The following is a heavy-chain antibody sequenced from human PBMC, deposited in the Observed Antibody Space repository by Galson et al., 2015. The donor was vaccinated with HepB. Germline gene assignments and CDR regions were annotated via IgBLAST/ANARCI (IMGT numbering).Heavy chain of an antibody. Sequence: SVKVSCKVSGYTLTELSMHWVRQAPGKGLEWMGGFDPEDGETIYAQKFQGRVTMTEDTSTDTAYMELSSLRSEDTAVYYCATGYGAGSGSNFFDYWGQGTLVTVSS. CDR1: GYTLTELS. V-gene: IGHV1-24*01. CDR2: FDPEDGET. CDR3: ATGYGAGSGSNFFDY. D-gene: IGHD3-10*01. J-gene: IGHJ4*02.